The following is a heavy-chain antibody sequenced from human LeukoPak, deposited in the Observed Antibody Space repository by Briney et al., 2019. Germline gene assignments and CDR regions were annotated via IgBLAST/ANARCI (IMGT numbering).Heavy chain of an antibody. CDR3: ARVQRVVVVPAAIPLFDY. Sequence: SVKVSCKASGGTFSSYAISWVRQAPGQGLEWMGGIIPIFGTANYAQKLQGRVTMTTDTSTSTAYMELRSLRSDDTAVYYCARVQRVVVVPAAIPLFDYWGQGTLVTVSS. CDR2: IIPIFGTA. J-gene: IGHJ4*02. D-gene: IGHD2-2*02. V-gene: IGHV1-69*05. CDR1: GGTFSSYA.